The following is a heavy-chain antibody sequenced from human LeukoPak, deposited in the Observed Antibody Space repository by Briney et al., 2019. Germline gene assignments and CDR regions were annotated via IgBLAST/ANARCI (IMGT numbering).Heavy chain of an antibody. CDR2: ISSSGNTI. CDR1: GFTFSNAW. Sequence: GGSLRLSCAASGFTFSNAWMSWVRQAPGKGLEWLSYISSSGNTIYYADSVKGRFTVSRDNAKNSLYLQMNSLRAEDTAVYYCAREMGYSAYDGKFDYWGQGTLVTVSS. J-gene: IGHJ4*02. V-gene: IGHV3-11*01. D-gene: IGHD5-12*01. CDR3: AREMGYSAYDGKFDY.